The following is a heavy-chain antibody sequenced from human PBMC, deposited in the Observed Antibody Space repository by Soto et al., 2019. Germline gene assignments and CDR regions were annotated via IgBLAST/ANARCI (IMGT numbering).Heavy chain of an antibody. D-gene: IGHD3-10*01. CDR2: IGTAGDT. CDR3: ARGGYYGSDNYYYGMDV. Sequence: GGSLRLSCAASGFTFSSYDMHCVRQATGKGLEWVSAIGTAGDTYYPGSVKGRFTISRENAKNSLYLQMNSLRDGDTAVYYCARGGYYGSDNYYYGMDVWGQGTTVTVS. V-gene: IGHV3-13*01. J-gene: IGHJ6*02. CDR1: GFTFSSYD.